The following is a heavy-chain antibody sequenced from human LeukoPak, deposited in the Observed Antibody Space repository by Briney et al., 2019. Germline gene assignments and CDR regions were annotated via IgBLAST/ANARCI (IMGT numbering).Heavy chain of an antibody. CDR1: GFTFDDYG. V-gene: IGHV3-20*01. J-gene: IGHJ6*02. CDR2: INWNGGST. CDR3: ARARMTTASMDV. Sequence: GGSLRLSCAASGFTFDDYGMSWVRQAPGKGLEWVSGINWNGGSTGYADPVKGRFTISRDNAKNSLYLQMNSLRAGDTALYHCARARMTTASMDVWGQGTTVTVSS. D-gene: IGHD4-11*01.